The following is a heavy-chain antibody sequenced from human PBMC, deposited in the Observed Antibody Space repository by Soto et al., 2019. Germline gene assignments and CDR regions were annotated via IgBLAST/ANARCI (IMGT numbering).Heavy chain of an antibody. CDR3: ARRFWPSGYVGAFDI. D-gene: IGHD5-12*01. Sequence: GESLKISCKGSGYSFTSYWISWVRQMPGKGLEWMGRIDPSDSYTNYSPSFQGHVTISADKSISTAYLQWSSLKASDTAMYYCARRFWPSGYVGAFDIWGQGTMVTVSS. J-gene: IGHJ3*02. CDR2: IDPSDSYT. CDR1: GYSFTSYW. V-gene: IGHV5-10-1*01.